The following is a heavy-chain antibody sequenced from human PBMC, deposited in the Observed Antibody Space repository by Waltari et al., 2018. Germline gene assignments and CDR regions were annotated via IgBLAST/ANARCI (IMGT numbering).Heavy chain of an antibody. Sequence: EAQLVQSGGGLVQPGGSLTLSCAASGFTISRFWMTWIRQAQGQGLQWVAQIGPNGSDKDYVDSVKVRFTISRDNAENSLLLQMSSLRVEDTALYYCVGWNDPINSWGQGSLVAVSS. V-gene: IGHV3-7*01. CDR3: VGWNDPINS. D-gene: IGHD1-1*01. CDR2: IGPNGSDK. CDR1: GFTISRFW. J-gene: IGHJ4*02.